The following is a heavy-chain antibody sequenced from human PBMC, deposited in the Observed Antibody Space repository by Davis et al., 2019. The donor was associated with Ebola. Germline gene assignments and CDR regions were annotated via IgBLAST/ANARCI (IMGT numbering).Heavy chain of an antibody. Sequence: GESLKISCAASGFTFSTYAMIWVRQAPGKGLEWVSFITSSSSYIYYADSVKGRFTISRDNAKNSVYLQMNSLRAEDTAVYYCATANRAISGYGGQGTLVSVSS. CDR3: ATANRAISGY. CDR2: ITSSSSYI. J-gene: IGHJ4*02. CDR1: GFTFSTYA. D-gene: IGHD2-2*02. V-gene: IGHV3-21*01.